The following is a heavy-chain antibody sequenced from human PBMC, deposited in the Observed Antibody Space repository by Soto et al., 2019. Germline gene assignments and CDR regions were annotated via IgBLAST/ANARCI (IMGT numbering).Heavy chain of an antibody. J-gene: IGHJ3*01. D-gene: IGHD6-6*01. Sequence: ASVKVSCKTSGYTFHIYGITWVRQAPGRGLEWMGWISTYTGKTDYAQSLQGRVTMTTDTSTGTAYLEVRSLRSDDTAVYFCARDVYSGSGDAFDLWGQGTMVTVSS. CDR3: ARDVYSGSGDAFDL. CDR2: ISTYTGKT. V-gene: IGHV1-18*01. CDR1: GYTFHIYG.